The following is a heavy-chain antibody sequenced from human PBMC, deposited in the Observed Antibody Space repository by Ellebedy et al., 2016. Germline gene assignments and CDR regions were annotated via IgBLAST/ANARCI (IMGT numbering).Heavy chain of an antibody. Sequence: ASVKVSCKVSGYTLTDLSMHWVRQAPGKGLEWMGGFDPEDGETIYAQKFQGRVTMTTDTSTSTASMELRSLRSDDTAVYYCARDRMRGDPRSSYYYGMDVWGQGTTVTVSS. CDR3: ARDRMRGDPRSSYYYGMDV. CDR2: FDPEDGET. V-gene: IGHV1-24*01. J-gene: IGHJ6*02. CDR1: GYTLTDLS. D-gene: IGHD3-16*01.